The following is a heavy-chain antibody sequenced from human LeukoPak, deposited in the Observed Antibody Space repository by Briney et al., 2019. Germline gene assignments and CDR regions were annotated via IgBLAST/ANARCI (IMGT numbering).Heavy chain of an antibody. J-gene: IGHJ6*03. V-gene: IGHV4-34*01. D-gene: IGHD3-3*01. CDR1: GGSFSGYY. CDR2: IYHSGGT. Sequence: SEPLSLTCAVYGGSFSGYYWNWIRQPPAKGLEWIGEIYHSGGTNYNPSLKSRVTISADTSKNQFSLHLSSVTAADTAVYYCAREQMSYDFWSGYYRYMDVWGKGTTVTVSS. CDR3: AREQMSYDFWSGYYRYMDV.